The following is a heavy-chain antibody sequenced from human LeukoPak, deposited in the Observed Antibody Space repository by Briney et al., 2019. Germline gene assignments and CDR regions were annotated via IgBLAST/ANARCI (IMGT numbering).Heavy chain of an antibody. V-gene: IGHV3-21*01. D-gene: IGHD3-10*01. CDR1: GFTFSTYG. CDR2: ISSSSSYI. Sequence: GGSLRLSCAASGFTFSTYGMSWVRQAPGKGLEWVSSISSSSSYIYYADSVKGRFTISRDNAKNSLYLQMNSLRAEDTAVYYCARELTWFGELLFDYWGQGTLVTVSS. CDR3: ARELTWFGELLFDY. J-gene: IGHJ4*02.